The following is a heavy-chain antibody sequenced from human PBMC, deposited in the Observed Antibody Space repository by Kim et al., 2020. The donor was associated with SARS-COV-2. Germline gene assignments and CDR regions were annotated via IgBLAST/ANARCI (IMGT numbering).Heavy chain of an antibody. CDR2: IYYSGST. Sequence: SETLSLTCTVSGGSISSSSYYWGWIRQPPGKGLEWIGSIYYSGSTYYNPSLKSRVTISVDTSKNQFSLKLSSVTAADTAVYYCARQIVHFDYWGQGTLVTVSS. J-gene: IGHJ4*02. D-gene: IGHD1-26*01. CDR1: GGSISSSSYY. V-gene: IGHV4-39*01. CDR3: ARQIVHFDY.